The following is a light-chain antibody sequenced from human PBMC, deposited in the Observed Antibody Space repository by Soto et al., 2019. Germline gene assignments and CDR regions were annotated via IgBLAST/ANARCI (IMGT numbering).Light chain of an antibody. Sequence: EIVLTQSPGTLSLSPGERATLTCRASQSVSGRYLAWYQQKPGQAPRLLIYGASSRATGIPDRFSGSGSGTDFTLTISRLEPEDFAVYYCQQYGSSPRTFGQGTKVE. CDR3: QQYGSSPRT. J-gene: IGKJ1*01. CDR1: QSVSGRY. CDR2: GAS. V-gene: IGKV3-20*01.